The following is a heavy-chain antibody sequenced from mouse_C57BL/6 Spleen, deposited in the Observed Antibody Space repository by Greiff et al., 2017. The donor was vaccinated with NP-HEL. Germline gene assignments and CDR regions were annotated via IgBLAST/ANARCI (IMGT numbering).Heavy chain of an antibody. CDR1: GYAFTNYL. CDR2: INPGSGGT. V-gene: IGHV1-54*01. Sequence: QVHVKQSGAELVRPGTSVKVSCKASGYAFTNYLIEWVKQRPGQGLEWIGVINPGSGGTNYNEKFKGKATLTADKSSSTAYMQLSSLTSEDSAVYFCARRGITTVVARYYYAMDYWGQGTSVTVSS. J-gene: IGHJ4*01. CDR3: ARRGITTVVARYYYAMDY. D-gene: IGHD1-1*01.